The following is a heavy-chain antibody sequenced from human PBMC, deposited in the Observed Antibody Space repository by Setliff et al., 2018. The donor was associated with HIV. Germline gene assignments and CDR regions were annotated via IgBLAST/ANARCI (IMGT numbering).Heavy chain of an antibody. CDR1: GSTFTTFG. Sequence: ASVKVSCKASGSTFTTFGISWVRQAPGQGLEWMGWISAYNGHTNYAQTFQGRVTMTTDTSTSTAYMELRSLRSDDTAFYYCPRLGSGWSDSYYYAMDVWGQGTTVTVS. CDR2: ISAYNGHT. J-gene: IGHJ6*02. D-gene: IGHD6-19*01. CDR3: PRLGSGWSDSYYYAMDV. V-gene: IGHV1-18*01.